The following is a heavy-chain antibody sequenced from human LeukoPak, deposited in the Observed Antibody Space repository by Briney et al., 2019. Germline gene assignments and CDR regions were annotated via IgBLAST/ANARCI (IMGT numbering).Heavy chain of an antibody. V-gene: IGHV1-2*02. D-gene: IGHD5-18*01. CDR3: ARGTLIQLWAVRARDDAFDI. CDR2: INPNSGGT. J-gene: IGHJ3*02. CDR1: GYTFTGYY. Sequence: GAPVKVSCKASGYTFTGYYMHWVRQAPGQGLEWMGWINPNSGGTNYAQKFQGRVTMTRDTSISTAYMELSRLRSDDTAVYYCARGTLIQLWAVRARDDAFDIWGQGTMVTVSS.